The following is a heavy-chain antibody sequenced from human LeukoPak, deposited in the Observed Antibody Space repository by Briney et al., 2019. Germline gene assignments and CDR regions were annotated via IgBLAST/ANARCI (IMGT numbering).Heavy chain of an antibody. Sequence: SETLSLTCSVSGYAISSGYFWGWIRQPPGKGLEWIGTIYHSGSTYYNPSLKSRVTISVDTSKNQFSLKLSSVTAADTAVYYCARGLRGPSSSPGDYYYYMDVWGKGTTVTVSS. V-gene: IGHV4-38-2*02. CDR2: IYHSGST. CDR3: ARGLRGPSSSPGDYYYYMDV. CDR1: GYAISSGYF. D-gene: IGHD6-6*01. J-gene: IGHJ6*03.